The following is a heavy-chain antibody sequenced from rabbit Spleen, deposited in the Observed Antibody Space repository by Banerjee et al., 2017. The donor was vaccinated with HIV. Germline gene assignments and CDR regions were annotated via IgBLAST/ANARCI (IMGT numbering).Heavy chain of an antibody. CDR1: GFSFSSGHY. Sequence: QEQLVESGGGLVQPEGSLTLFCTASGFSFSSGHYMCWVRQAPGKGLEWIACIYSGSSNPNYASWAKGRFTVSKTSSTTVTLQMTSLTAADTATFFCARDYIDVGSGFNLWGPGTLVTVS. V-gene: IGHV1S45*01. CDR3: ARDYIDVGSGFNL. CDR2: IYSGSSNP. J-gene: IGHJ4*01. D-gene: IGHD3-1*01.